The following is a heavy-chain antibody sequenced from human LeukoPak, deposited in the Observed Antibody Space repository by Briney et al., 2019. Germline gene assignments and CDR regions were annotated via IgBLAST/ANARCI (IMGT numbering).Heavy chain of an antibody. CDR3: ARSLPGTMLRGYGMDV. Sequence: GESLKISCKGFGYNFATYWIGWVRQMPGKGLELMGVICPGDSDPRYSPSFQGQVTISADKSISTAYLQLSSLKDSYTAIYYCARSLPGTMLRGYGMDVWGRETTVTVSS. J-gene: IGHJ6*02. CDR1: GYNFATYW. D-gene: IGHD3-10*01. CDR2: ICPGDSDP. V-gene: IGHV5-51*01.